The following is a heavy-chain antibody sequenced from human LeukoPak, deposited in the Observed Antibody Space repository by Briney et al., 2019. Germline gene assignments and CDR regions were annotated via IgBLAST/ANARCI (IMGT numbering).Heavy chain of an antibody. V-gene: IGHV1-46*01. CDR3: ARGVHVRVYDSNPHYGHY. Sequence: ASVKVSCKASGYTFTSYYIFWVRQAPGQGLERMGIINPRTGSTSYSQKFQGRVTMTRDMSTSTVYMELSSLRSEDTALYYCARGVHVRVYDSNPHYGHYWGQGTLVTVSS. D-gene: IGHD3-22*01. CDR1: GYTFTSYY. J-gene: IGHJ4*02. CDR2: INPRTGST.